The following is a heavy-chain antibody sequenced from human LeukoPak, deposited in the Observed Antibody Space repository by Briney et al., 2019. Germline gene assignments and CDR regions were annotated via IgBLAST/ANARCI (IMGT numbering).Heavy chain of an antibody. V-gene: IGHV1-69*05. Sequence: SVKVSCKASGDTFSSYAISWVRQAPGQGLEWMGGIIPIFCTENYAQKFQGGVAITTDDTTSTVHMELSSLISEDTAVYYCAKQGPRKTTADHDAFDIWGEGTMVTVSS. CDR1: GDTFSSYA. J-gene: IGHJ3*02. CDR2: IIPIFCTE. CDR3: AKQGPRKTTADHDAFDI. D-gene: IGHD4-17*01.